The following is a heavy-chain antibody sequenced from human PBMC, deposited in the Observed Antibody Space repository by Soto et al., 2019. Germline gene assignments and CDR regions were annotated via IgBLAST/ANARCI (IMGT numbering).Heavy chain of an antibody. V-gene: IGHV4-31*03. D-gene: IGHD4-17*01. CDR3: AREDYGDFN. J-gene: IGHJ4*01. CDR1: GGSISSGGYY. CDR2: IYYSGST. Sequence: PSETLSLTCTFSGGSISSGGYYLSWIRQHPGKGLEWIGYIYYSGSTHYNPSLKSRVTISVDTSKNQFSLKLSSVTAADTAVYYCAREDYGDFNWCLGTLVTVSS.